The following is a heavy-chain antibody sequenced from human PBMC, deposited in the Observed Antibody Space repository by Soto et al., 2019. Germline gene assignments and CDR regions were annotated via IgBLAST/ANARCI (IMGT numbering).Heavy chain of an antibody. CDR3: ARAIDGSAPGYYFDY. Sequence: QVQLVQSGAEVKKPGSSVKVSCKASGGTFSSYAISWVRQAPGQGLGWMGGIIPIFGTANYAQKFQGRVTITADECTSTAYMELSSLRSEDTAVYYCARAIDGSAPGYYFDYWGQGTLVTVSS. V-gene: IGHV1-69*01. CDR1: GGTFSSYA. CDR2: IIPIFGTA. J-gene: IGHJ4*02. D-gene: IGHD3-10*01.